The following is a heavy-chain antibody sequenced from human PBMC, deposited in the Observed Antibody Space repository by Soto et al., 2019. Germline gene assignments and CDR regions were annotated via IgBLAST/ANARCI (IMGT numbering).Heavy chain of an antibody. D-gene: IGHD3-16*02. J-gene: IGHJ6*02. V-gene: IGHV1-69*11. CDR1: GGTFSSSG. CDR2: IVPSLDTT. Sequence: QVHLVQSGTEVKKPGSSVKVSCKASGGTFSSSGFSWVRQAPGQGRQWMGMIVPSLDTTNYAQKFQARVTITADEVTSTAYMELRRLRSEDTAVYYCARWPQPRYTADPYAVDVWGQGTRVIVSS. CDR3: ARWPQPRYTADPYAVDV.